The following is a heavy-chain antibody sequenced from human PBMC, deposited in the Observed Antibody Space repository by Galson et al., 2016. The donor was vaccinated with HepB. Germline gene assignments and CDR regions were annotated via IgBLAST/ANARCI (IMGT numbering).Heavy chain of an antibody. J-gene: IGHJ6*02. Sequence: LSLTCTVSGVSISSYYWSWFRQPPEKGLEWIGYAFYSGITNYNPSLKSRVTISIDTSKNQFSLKLSSVTAADTAVCYCARGEGYNLYWGQGSTVTVSS. CDR2: AFYSGIT. CDR1: GVSISSYY. CDR3: ARGEGYNLY. V-gene: IGHV4-59*08. D-gene: IGHD5-24*01.